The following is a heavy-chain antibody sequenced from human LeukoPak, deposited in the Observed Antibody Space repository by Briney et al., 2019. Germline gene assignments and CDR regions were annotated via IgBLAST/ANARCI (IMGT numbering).Heavy chain of an antibody. CDR2: ISGSGDST. Sequence: SGGSLRLSCAASGFTFSNAWMSWVRQTPGKGLEWVSSISGSGDSTFYADSVKGRFSISRDNSKNTLYLQVNGLRTEGTAVYYCAKDRLLNCRGDCYIFDYWGQGTVVTVSS. V-gene: IGHV3-23*01. J-gene: IGHJ4*02. D-gene: IGHD2-21*02. CDR3: AKDRLLNCRGDCYIFDY. CDR1: GFTFSNAW.